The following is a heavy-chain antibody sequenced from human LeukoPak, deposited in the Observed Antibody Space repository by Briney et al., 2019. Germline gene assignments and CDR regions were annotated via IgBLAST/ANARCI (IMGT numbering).Heavy chain of an antibody. D-gene: IGHD6-6*01. Sequence: PRASVKVSCKASGGTFSSYAISWVRQAPAQGLEWMGRIIPIFGTANYAQKFQGRVTITTDESTSTAYMELSSLRSEDTAVYYCASEDVEYSSSSYFDYWGQGTLVTVSS. V-gene: IGHV1-69*05. CDR3: ASEDVEYSSSSYFDY. CDR1: GGTFSSYA. J-gene: IGHJ4*02. CDR2: IIPIFGTA.